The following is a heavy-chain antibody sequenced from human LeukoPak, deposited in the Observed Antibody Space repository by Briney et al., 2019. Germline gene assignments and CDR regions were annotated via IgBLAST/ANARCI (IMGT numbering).Heavy chain of an antibody. CDR3: ATYRQVLLPFES. V-gene: IGHV3-23*01. CDR1: GFTFSNAW. J-gene: IGHJ4*02. D-gene: IGHD2-8*02. CDR2: ISGSGTNT. Sequence: GGSLRLSCAASGFTFSNAWMSWVRQAPGKGLEWVSGISGSGTNTYYADSVKGRFTISRDNSKSTLSLQMNSLRAEDTAIYYCATYRQVLLPFESWGQGTLVTVSS.